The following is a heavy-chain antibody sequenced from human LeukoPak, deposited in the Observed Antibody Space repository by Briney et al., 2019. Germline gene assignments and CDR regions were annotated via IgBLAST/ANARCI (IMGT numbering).Heavy chain of an antibody. V-gene: IGHV3-74*01. J-gene: IGHJ4*02. D-gene: IGHD3-3*02. CDR2: INSDGSST. CDR3: ARDGILGSHDY. Sequence: GGSLRLSCAASGFTFSSYWMHWVRQAPGKGLVWVSRINSDGSSTSYADSVKGRFTISRDNAKNTLSLQMNSLRAEDTAVYYCARDGILGSHDYWGQGTLVIASS. CDR1: GFTFSSYW.